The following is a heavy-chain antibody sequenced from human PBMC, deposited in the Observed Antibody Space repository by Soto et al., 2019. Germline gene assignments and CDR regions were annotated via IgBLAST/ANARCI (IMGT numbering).Heavy chain of an antibody. V-gene: IGHV3-33*01. CDR3: ASLPYYGILTGRPVDAFDI. CDR2: IWYDGSNK. D-gene: IGHD3-9*01. Sequence: GGSLRLSCAASGFTFSSYGMHWVRQAPGKGLEWVAVIWYDGSNKYYADSVKGRFTISRDNSKNTLYLQMNSLRAEDTAVYYCASLPYYGILTGRPVDAFDIWGQGTMVTVSS. CDR1: GFTFSSYG. J-gene: IGHJ3*02.